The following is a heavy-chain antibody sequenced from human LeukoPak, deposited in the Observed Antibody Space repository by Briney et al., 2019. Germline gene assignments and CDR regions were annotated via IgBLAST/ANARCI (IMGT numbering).Heavy chain of an antibody. CDR1: GFTFGDYA. D-gene: IGHD2-2*01. CDR2: IRSKAYGGTT. V-gene: IGHV3-49*03. Sequence: PGGSLRLSCTASGFTFGDYAMSWFRQAPGKGMEWVGFIRSKAYGGTTEYAASVKGRFTISRDDSKSIAHLQMNSLKTEDTAVYYCTRVRGDIVVVPALGFDYWGQGTLVTVSS. CDR3: TRVRGDIVVVPALGFDY. J-gene: IGHJ4*02.